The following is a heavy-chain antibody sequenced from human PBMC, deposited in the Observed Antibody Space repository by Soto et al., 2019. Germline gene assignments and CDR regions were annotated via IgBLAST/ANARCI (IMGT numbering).Heavy chain of an antibody. CDR1: GGSISSGDYY. CDR2: IYYSGSA. V-gene: IGHV4-31*03. D-gene: IGHD6-13*01. J-gene: IGHJ4*02. Sequence: QVQLQESGPRLVKPSQTLSLTCIVSGGSISSGDYYWSWIRQHPGKGLEWIGYIYYSGSAYSNPSLKSRVTMSVDTSKHQFSLKLSSVTAADTAIYFCARDASSNWHYFDSWGQGTLVTVSS. CDR3: ARDASSNWHYFDS.